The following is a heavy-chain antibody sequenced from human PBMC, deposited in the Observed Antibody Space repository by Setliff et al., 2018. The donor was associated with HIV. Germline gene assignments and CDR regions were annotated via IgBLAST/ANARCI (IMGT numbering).Heavy chain of an antibody. CDR1: GYAFTKFD. CDR2: MNPDSGNT. J-gene: IGHJ3*02. Sequence: ASVKVSCKASGYAFTKFDINWVRQATGQGLEWMGWMNPDSGNTFYAQKFKGRVTMTRDTSTNTAYMELSSLTSDDTAVYFCARGSMSMVMFILVSAFDIWGQGTLVTVSS. V-gene: IGHV1-8*01. CDR3: ARGSMSMVMFILVSAFDI. D-gene: IGHD2-21*01.